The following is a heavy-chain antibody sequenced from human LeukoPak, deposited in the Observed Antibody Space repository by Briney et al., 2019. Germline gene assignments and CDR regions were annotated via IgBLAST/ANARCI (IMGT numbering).Heavy chain of an antibody. CDR1: GFTFSSYA. J-gene: IGHJ4*02. D-gene: IGHD6-19*01. V-gene: IGHV3-30-3*01. CDR3: ARDTVAVAALFDY. CDR2: ISYDGSNK. Sequence: PGRSLRLSCAASGFTFSSYAMHWVRQAPGKGLEWVAVISYDGSNKYYADSVKGRFTISRDNSKNTLYLQMNSLRAEDTAVYYCARDTVAVAALFDYWGQGTLVTVSS.